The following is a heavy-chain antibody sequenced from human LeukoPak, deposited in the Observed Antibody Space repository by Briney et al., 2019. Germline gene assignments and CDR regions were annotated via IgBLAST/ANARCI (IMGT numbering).Heavy chain of an antibody. J-gene: IGHJ6*02. V-gene: IGHV4-34*01. CDR3: ARNLVGATGYYYYGMDV. CDR1: GGSFSGYY. Sequence: SETLSLTCAVYGGSFSGYYWSWIRQPPGKGLEWIGEINHSGSTNYNPSLKSRVTISVGTSKNQFSLKLSSVTAADTAVYYCARNLVGATGYYYYGMDVWGQGTTVTVSS. D-gene: IGHD1-26*01. CDR2: INHSGST.